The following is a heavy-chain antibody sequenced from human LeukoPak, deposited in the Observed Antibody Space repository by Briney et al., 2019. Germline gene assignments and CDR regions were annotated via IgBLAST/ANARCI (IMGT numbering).Heavy chain of an antibody. Sequence: PSQTLSLTCTVSGGSISSGAYYWSWIRQHPGKDLEWVGYYYYSWSIYYNPSLKSRVTISVDTSKNQFSLDLSSATAADTAVYYCARDLGDGYLANDYWGQGTLVTVSS. J-gene: IGHJ4*02. D-gene: IGHD5-24*01. CDR2: YYYSWSI. CDR1: GGSISSGAYY. V-gene: IGHV4-31*03. CDR3: ARDLGDGYLANDY.